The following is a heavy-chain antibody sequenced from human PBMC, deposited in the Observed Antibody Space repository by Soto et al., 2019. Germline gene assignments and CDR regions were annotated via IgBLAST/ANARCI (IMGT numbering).Heavy chain of an antibody. D-gene: IGHD2-2*02. J-gene: IGHJ5*02. CDR3: ARGYCSSTLCYIWDNWFDP. CDR1: GGSISSSSYY. V-gene: IGHV4-39*01. Sequence: SETLSLTCTVSGGSISSSSYYWGWIRQPPGKGLEWIGSIYYSGSTYYNPSLKSRVTISVDTSKNQFSLKLSSVTAADTAVYYCARGYCSSTLCYIWDNWFDPWGQGTLVT. CDR2: IYYSGST.